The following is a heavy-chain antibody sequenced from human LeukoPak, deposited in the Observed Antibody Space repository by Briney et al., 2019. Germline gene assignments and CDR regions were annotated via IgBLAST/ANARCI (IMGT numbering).Heavy chain of an antibody. V-gene: IGHV4-30-2*01. J-gene: IGHJ3*02. Sequence: SQTLSLTCAVSGGSISSGGYSWSWIRQPPGKGLEWIGYIYHSGSTYYNPSLKSRVTISVDTSKNQFSLKLSSVTAADTAVYYCAGYTVTTSLDAFDIWGQGTMVTVSS. D-gene: IGHD4-17*01. CDR1: GGSISSGGYS. CDR2: IYHSGST. CDR3: AGYTVTTSLDAFDI.